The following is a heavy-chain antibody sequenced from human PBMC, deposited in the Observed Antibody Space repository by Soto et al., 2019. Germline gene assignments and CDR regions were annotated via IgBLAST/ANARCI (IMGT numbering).Heavy chain of an antibody. V-gene: IGHV1-3*01. D-gene: IGHD2-15*01. CDR3: AREGAHYTPLDH. CDR2: INVGNGNT. J-gene: IGHJ4*02. Sequence: QVQLVQSGAEAKKPGALVKVSCKASGYTFTDYAIHWVRQAPGPGLEWMGWINVGNGNTGYSRKFQGRVTNARDMSASTAYIAVTSLTSEDTAIYYCAREGAHYTPLDHWGQGTLVTVAS. CDR1: GYTFTDYA.